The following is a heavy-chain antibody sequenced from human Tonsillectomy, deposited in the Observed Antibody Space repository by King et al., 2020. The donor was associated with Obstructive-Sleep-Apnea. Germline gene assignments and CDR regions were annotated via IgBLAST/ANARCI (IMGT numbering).Heavy chain of an antibody. D-gene: IGHD2-2*01. CDR3: ARCSSTSCYYYGMDV. CDR1: GFTFSRYW. V-gene: IGHV3-7*01. Sequence: DVQLVESGGGLVQPGGSLRLSCAASGFTFSRYWMSWVRQAPGKGLEWVANIKKDGSEEYYVDSVRGRFTISRDNAKNSMSMQMNSLRAEDTAVYYCARCSSTSCYYYGMDVWGQGTTVTVSS. J-gene: IGHJ6*02. CDR2: IKKDGSEE.